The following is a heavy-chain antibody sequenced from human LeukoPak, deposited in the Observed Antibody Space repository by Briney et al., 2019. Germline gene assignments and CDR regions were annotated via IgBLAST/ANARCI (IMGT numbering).Heavy chain of an antibody. CDR3: ARTVLMVYAIDY. D-gene: IGHD2-8*01. J-gene: IGHJ4*02. V-gene: IGHV4-59*06. CDR2: IYYSGST. CDR1: GGSISSYY. Sequence: PSETLSLTCTVSGGSISSYYWSWIRQPPGKGLEWIGYIYYSGSTYYNPSLKSRVTISVDTSKNQFSLKLSSVTAADTAVYYCARTVLMVYAIDYWGQGTLVTVSS.